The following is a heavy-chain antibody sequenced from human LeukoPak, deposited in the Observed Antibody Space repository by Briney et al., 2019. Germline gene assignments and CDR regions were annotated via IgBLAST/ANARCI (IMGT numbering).Heavy chain of an antibody. V-gene: IGHV1-69*05. CDR3: ARDYYDSSGYYNDY. D-gene: IGHD3-22*01. Sequence: SVKVSCKASGGTFSSYAINWVRQAPGQGLEWMGRIIPIFGTANYAQKFQGRVTITTDESTSTAYMELSSLRSEDTAVYYCARDYYDSSGYYNDYWGQGTLVTVSS. J-gene: IGHJ4*02. CDR1: GGTFSSYA. CDR2: IIPIFGTA.